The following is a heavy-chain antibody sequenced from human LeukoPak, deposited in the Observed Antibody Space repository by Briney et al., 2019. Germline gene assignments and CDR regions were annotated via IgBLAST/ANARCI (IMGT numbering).Heavy chain of an antibody. CDR1: GGSISSYY. CDR3: ARDHDYGGNLFWFDP. V-gene: IGHV4-4*07. D-gene: IGHD4-23*01. CDR2: IYTSGST. Sequence: SETLSLTCAVSGGSISSYYWSWIRQPAGKGVEGIGRIYTSGSTNYNPSLTSRVTISVDTSKNQFSLKLSSVTAADTAVYYCARDHDYGGNLFWFDPWGQGTLVTVSS. J-gene: IGHJ5*02.